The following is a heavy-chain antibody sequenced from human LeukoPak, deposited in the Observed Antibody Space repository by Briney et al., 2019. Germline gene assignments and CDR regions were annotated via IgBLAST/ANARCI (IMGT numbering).Heavy chain of an antibody. Sequence: KPGGSLRLSCAGSGFTLSHYYMTWIRQAPGKGLEWLSCISSSGDTIYYADSVKGRFTVSRDNAENSLYLQMNSLRAEDTAMYYCARQGSEIDYWGQGTLVTVSS. V-gene: IGHV3-11*01. CDR3: ARQGSEIDY. CDR2: ISSSGDTI. CDR1: GFTLSHYY. J-gene: IGHJ4*02.